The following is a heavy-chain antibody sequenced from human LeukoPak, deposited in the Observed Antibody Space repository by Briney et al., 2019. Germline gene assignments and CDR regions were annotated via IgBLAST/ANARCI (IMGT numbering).Heavy chain of an antibody. V-gene: IGHV3-7*01. CDR2: IKQDVSEI. CDR3: ASVIWGGGFDI. J-gene: IGHJ3*02. D-gene: IGHD3-16*01. CDR1: VFTLSTFS. Sequence: GRCLRLSCTASVFTLSTFSSSCVTQTHRKRLEWVVNIKQDVSEIYYVDSVKGQFTISRDNAKNSLYLQMNNLRAEDTAVYYCASVIWGGGFDIWGQGTMVTVSS.